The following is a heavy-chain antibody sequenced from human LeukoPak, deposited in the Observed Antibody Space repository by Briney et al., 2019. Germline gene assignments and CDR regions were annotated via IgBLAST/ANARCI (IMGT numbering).Heavy chain of an antibody. V-gene: IGHV3-23*01. Sequence: GGSLRLSCAASGFTFSNFAMSWVRQAPGKGLEWVSSISGSGGSTYYTDSVKGRFTISRDNSKNTLYLHMNSLRAEDTAVYYCAKDLTTVTTGDYWGQGTLVTVSS. CDR3: AKDLTTVTTGDY. CDR2: ISGSGGST. D-gene: IGHD4-17*01. CDR1: GFTFSNFA. J-gene: IGHJ4*02.